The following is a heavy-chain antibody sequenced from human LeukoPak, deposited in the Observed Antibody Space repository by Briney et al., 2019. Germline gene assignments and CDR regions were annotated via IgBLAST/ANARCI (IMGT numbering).Heavy chain of an antibody. Sequence: SETLSLTCAVYGGSFRGYDWSWIRQPPGKGLEWVGEINHSGSTKYNPSLQSRVTISVNTSKNQFSLKLSSVTAADTVVYYCARDVVVPAAMRGYYYYYGMDVWGKGTTVTVSS. CDR2: INHSGST. CDR1: GGSFRGYD. D-gene: IGHD2-2*01. J-gene: IGHJ6*04. CDR3: ARDVVVPAAMRGYYYYYGMDV. V-gene: IGHV4-34*01.